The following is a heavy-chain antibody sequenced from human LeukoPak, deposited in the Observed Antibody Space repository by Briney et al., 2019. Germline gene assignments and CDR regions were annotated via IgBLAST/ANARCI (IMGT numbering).Heavy chain of an antibody. J-gene: IGHJ5*02. CDR3: ARAEDIVATIGWFDP. CDR2: ISNDGTST. D-gene: IGHD5-12*01. CDR1: GLTFSNYW. V-gene: IGHV3-74*01. Sequence: GGSLRLSCAVSGLTFSNYWMHWVRQAPGKGLVWVSRISNDGTSTSYADSVKGRFTISRDNAKNTLYLQMNSLRGEDTAVYYCARAEDIVATIGWFDPWGQGTLVTVSS.